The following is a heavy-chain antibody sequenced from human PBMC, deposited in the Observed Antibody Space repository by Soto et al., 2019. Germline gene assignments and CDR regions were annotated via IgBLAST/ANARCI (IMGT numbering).Heavy chain of an antibody. V-gene: IGHV3-33*01. Sequence: PGGSLRLSCAASGFTFSRYAMHWVRQAPGKGLEWVAVIWHDGSNKYYEDSVKGRFTVSRDNSKNTLYLQMNSLRAEDTALYYCARDRLWLAIQIDYRGQGTQVTVSS. CDR2: IWHDGSNK. J-gene: IGHJ4*02. CDR1: GFTFSRYA. CDR3: ARDRLWLAIQIDY. D-gene: IGHD6-19*01.